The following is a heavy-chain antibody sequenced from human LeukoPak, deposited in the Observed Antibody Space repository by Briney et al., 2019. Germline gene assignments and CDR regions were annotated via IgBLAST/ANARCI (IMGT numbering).Heavy chain of an antibody. D-gene: IGHD3-22*01. CDR1: GGSISSGSYY. CDR3: ACTSEYYYDSNAFDY. V-gene: IGHV4-61*02. Sequence: SETLSLTCTVSGGSISSGSYYWSWIRQPAGKGLEWIGRIYTSGSTNYNPSLKSRVTISVDTSKNQFSLKLSSVTAADTAVYYCACTSEYYYDSNAFDYWGQGTLVTVSS. J-gene: IGHJ4*02. CDR2: IYTSGST.